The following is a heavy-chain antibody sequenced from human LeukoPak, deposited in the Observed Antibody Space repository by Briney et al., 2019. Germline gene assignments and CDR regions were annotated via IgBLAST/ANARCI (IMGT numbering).Heavy chain of an antibody. CDR2: ILHTGTT. CDR1: GYSISSGYY. J-gene: IGHJ4*02. D-gene: IGHD2-2*02. CDR3: ARHFCTSTSCYTEGFDY. V-gene: IGHV4-38-2*01. Sequence: SETLSLTCAVSGYSISSGYYWGWIRQTPGKGLEWIGTILHTGTTYYNPSLKSRVTISVDTSKNQFSVKLTSVTAADTTIYYCARHFCTSTSCYTEGFDYWGQGTLVTVSS.